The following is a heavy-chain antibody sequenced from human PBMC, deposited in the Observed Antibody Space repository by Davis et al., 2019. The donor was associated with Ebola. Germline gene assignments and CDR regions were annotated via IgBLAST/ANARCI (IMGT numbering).Heavy chain of an antibody. CDR2: INAGNGNT. CDR1: GYTFTSYA. J-gene: IGHJ4*02. V-gene: IGHV1-3*01. D-gene: IGHD1-26*01. CDR3: ARGGGSSKRTMGY. Sequence: ASVKVSCKASGYTFTSYAMHWVRQAPGQRLEWMGWINAGNGNTKYSQKFQGRVTITRDTSASTAYMELSSLRSDDTAVYYCARGGGSSKRTMGYWGQGTLVTVSS.